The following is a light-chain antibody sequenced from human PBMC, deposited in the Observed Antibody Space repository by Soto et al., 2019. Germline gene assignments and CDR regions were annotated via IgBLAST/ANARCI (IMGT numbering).Light chain of an antibody. CDR2: KAT. CDR1: QSIGSG. CDR3: QHYTDCQYT. Sequence: DIQMTQSPSTLSASVGDGVTITCRASQSIGSGLAWYQQKPGKAPKLLIDKATNLQTGVPSRFSGSGSGTDFSLTISSLQPVDSATYYCQHYTDCQYTFGQGTKVE. V-gene: IGKV1-5*03. J-gene: IGKJ2*01.